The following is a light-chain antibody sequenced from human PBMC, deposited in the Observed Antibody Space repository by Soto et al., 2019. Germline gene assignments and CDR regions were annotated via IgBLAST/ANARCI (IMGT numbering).Light chain of an antibody. CDR2: AAS. CDR3: LQDYNSPWT. Sequence: AIQMTQSPSSLSASVGDRVTITCRASQGIRNDLSWYQQKPGTAPKLLIYAASTLQTGVPSRFSGSRSGTDFTLTITSLQPEDFATYYCLQDYNSPWTFGQGTKLEI. V-gene: IGKV1-6*01. CDR1: QGIRND. J-gene: IGKJ1*01.